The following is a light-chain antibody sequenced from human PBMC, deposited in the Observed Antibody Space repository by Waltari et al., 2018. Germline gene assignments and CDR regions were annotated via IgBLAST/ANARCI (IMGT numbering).Light chain of an antibody. Sequence: DIQMTQYPSSLSASVGDTVTITCRASQGIRNDLDWFQQKPGKAPKRLIYVASSLQSGVPSRFSGSGSGTEFTLTISSLQPEDFATYYCQQSYSTPWTFGQGTKVEIK. CDR1: QGIRND. V-gene: IGKV1-17*01. CDR3: QQSYSTPWT. J-gene: IGKJ1*01. CDR2: VAS.